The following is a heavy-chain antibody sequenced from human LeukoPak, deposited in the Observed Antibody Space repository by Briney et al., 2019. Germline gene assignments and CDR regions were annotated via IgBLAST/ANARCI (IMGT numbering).Heavy chain of an antibody. CDR1: GFTFSHYA. D-gene: IGHD2-2*01. Sequence: GGSLRLPCAASGFTFSHYAMHWVRQAPGKGLEWVAVISYHGIDKYYADSVKGRFTISRDNSKNALYLQMNSLRPEDTAVYYCARAGEDVVLGPAPVGGSPYNWFDPWGQGTLITVSS. V-gene: IGHV3-30-3*01. J-gene: IGHJ5*02. CDR2: ISYHGIDK. CDR3: ARAGEDVVLGPAPVGGSPYNWFDP.